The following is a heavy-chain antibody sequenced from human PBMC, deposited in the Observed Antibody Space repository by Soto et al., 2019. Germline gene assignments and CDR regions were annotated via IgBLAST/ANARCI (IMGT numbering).Heavy chain of an antibody. Sequence: LSETLSLTCTVSGASISSGDYFWSWIRQSPGKGLEWIGYIYDSGSSYYNPSLKSRVTMSVDTSKNQFSLKLRSVTAADTAVYYCAREKGYITGPKNFDYWGQGTLVTVS. CDR1: GASISSGDYF. CDR2: IYDSGSS. J-gene: IGHJ4*02. D-gene: IGHD2-8*02. CDR3: AREKGYITGPKNFDY. V-gene: IGHV4-30-4*01.